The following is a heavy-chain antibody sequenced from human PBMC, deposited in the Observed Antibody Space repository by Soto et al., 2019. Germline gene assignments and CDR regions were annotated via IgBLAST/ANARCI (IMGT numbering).Heavy chain of an antibody. V-gene: IGHV3-48*01. Sequence: EVQLVESGGGLVQPGGSLRLSCAASGFTFSSYSMNWVRQAPGKGLEWVSYISSRSSTIYYADSVKGRFTISRDNAKNSLYLQMNSLRAEDTAVYYCARDTNGDYANYYYYYMDVWGKGTTVTVSS. J-gene: IGHJ6*03. D-gene: IGHD4-17*01. CDR3: ARDTNGDYANYYYYYMDV. CDR1: GFTFSSYS. CDR2: ISSRSSTI.